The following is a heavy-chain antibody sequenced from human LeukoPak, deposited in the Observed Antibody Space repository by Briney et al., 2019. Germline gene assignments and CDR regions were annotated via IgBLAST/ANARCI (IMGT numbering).Heavy chain of an antibody. V-gene: IGHV3-21*01. D-gene: IGHD3-3*01. CDR2: ISAGSRHI. CDR3: ARDGYQVPTTFGTCDP. Sequence: GGSLRLSCDASGFTFSIYTMNWVRQAPGKGLEWVSIISAGSRHIYYADSVRGRFTISRDDAKNSLYLQMNTLRAEDTAVYYCARDGYQVPTTFGTCDPWGQGTLVTVSS. CDR1: GFTFSIYT. J-gene: IGHJ5*02.